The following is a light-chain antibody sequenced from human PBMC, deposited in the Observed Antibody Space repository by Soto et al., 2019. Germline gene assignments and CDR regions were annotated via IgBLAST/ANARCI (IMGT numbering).Light chain of an antibody. V-gene: IGLV2-14*01. CDR1: KSDVGGYNY. CDR3: SSYTSSSTFV. Sequence: VLTQPASVYGSPGQSITISCTGTKSDVGGYNYFSWYQQHPGKAPKLMIYDVSNRPSGVSNRFSGSKSGNTASLTISGLQAEDEADYYCSSYTSSSTFVFGTGTKVTVL. J-gene: IGLJ1*01. CDR2: DVS.